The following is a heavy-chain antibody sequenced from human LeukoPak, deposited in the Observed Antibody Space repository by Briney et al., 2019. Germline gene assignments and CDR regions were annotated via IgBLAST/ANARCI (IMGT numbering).Heavy chain of an antibody. V-gene: IGHV3-20*04. D-gene: IGHD3-22*01. CDR3: VRVTVYYDSSGYFDY. J-gene: IGHJ4*02. CDR2: INWNGAGT. Sequence: PGGSLRLSCAASGFIFDNYGMSWVRQAPGKGLEWVFGINWNGAGTGYADSVKGRFTISRDKAKNSLYPQMNSLRAEDTALYYCVRVTVYYDSSGYFDYWGQGTLVTVSS. CDR1: GFIFDNYG.